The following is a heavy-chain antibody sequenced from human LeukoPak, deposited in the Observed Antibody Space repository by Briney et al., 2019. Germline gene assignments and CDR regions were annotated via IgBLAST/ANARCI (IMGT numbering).Heavy chain of an antibody. CDR1: GFTFSRFE. CDR3: ARDRGSGMATVTPDY. V-gene: IGHV3-48*03. J-gene: IGHJ4*02. Sequence: PGGSLRLSCVASGFTFSRFEMNWVRQAPEKGLEWVSYISGSGSSIYYADSVKGRFTISRDNGKNSLYLQMNSLRAEDTAVYYCARDRGSGMATVTPDYWGQGTVVTVSS. CDR2: ISGSGSSI. D-gene: IGHD4-17*01.